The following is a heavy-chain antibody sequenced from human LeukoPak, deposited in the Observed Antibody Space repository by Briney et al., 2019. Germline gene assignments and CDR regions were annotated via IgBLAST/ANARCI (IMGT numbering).Heavy chain of an antibody. V-gene: IGHV3-74*01. J-gene: IGHJ4*02. CDR1: GLTFSSYW. D-gene: IGHD6-13*01. CDR3: TRGGAAAGTLFDY. CDR2: INSDGSST. Sequence: SGGSLRLSCAASGLTFSSYWMHWVRQAPGKGLVWVSRINSDGSSTTYADSVKGRFTISRDNAKNTLYLQMNSLRAEDTAVYYCTRGGAAAGTLFDYWGQGTLVTVSS.